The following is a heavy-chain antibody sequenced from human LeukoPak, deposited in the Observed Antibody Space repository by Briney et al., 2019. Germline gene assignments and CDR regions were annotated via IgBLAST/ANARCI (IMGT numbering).Heavy chain of an antibody. CDR1: GYSFTGHY. Sequence: ASVTVSFKASGYSFTGHYIHWVRQAPGQGLEWMGWMNTNSGGTDYALKFQGRVTMTRDTSITTAYMDMSGLTSDDTAIYYCARGLSHDILTGYDYWGQGTLVTVSS. V-gene: IGHV1-2*02. D-gene: IGHD3-9*01. J-gene: IGHJ4*02. CDR2: MNTNSGGT. CDR3: ARGLSHDILTGYDY.